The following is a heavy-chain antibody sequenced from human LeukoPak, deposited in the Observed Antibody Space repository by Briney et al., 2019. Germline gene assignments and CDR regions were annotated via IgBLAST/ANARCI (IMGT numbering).Heavy chain of an antibody. D-gene: IGHD5-12*01. CDR2: VGISSGNT. CDR3: ARDHRYAFDN. Sequence: PGGSLRLSCAASGFTFSDYSMNWVRQAPGKGLEWISYVGISSGNTKYADSVKGRFTISGASAKNSVFLQMNSLRVEDTAVYYCARDHRYAFDNWGQGTLVTVSS. J-gene: IGHJ4*02. V-gene: IGHV3-48*04. CDR1: GFTFSDYS.